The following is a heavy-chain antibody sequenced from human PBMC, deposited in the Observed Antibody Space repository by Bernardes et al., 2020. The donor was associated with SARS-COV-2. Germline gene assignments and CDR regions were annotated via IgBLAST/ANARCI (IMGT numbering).Heavy chain of an antibody. CDR1: GGSINNYY. CDR2: IYTSGTT. V-gene: IGHV4-4*07. CDR3: AREERDYVGSGYYLAY. D-gene: IGHD3-22*01. Sequence: SETLSLTCTVSGGSINNYYWSWIRQPAGKGLEWVGRIYTSGTTDYNPSLKSRVTVSLDTSNNQFSLKLTSVTAADTAMYFCAREERDYVGSGYYLAYWGQGTLVTVSS. J-gene: IGHJ4*02.